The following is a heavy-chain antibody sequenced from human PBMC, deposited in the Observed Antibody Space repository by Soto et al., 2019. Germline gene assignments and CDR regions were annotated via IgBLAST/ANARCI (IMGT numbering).Heavy chain of an antibody. CDR3: ARDTPRPYSSSWYGWFDP. V-gene: IGHV1-18*01. J-gene: IGHJ5*02. D-gene: IGHD6-13*01. CDR1: GYTLTSYG. Sequence: GASVKVSCKASGYTLTSYGISWVRQAPGQGLEWMGWISAYNGNTNYAQKLQGRVTMTTDTSTSTAYMELRSLRSDDTAVYYCARDTPRPYSSSWYGWFDPWGQGTLVTVSS. CDR2: ISAYNGNT.